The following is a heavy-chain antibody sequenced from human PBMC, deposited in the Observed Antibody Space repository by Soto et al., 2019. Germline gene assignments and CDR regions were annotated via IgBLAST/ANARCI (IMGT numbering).Heavy chain of an antibody. J-gene: IGHJ3*02. V-gene: IGHV1-18*04. CDR3: ARATGGAFDI. CDR2: ISAYNGNT. D-gene: IGHD2-15*01. CDR1: GYKFTTYF. Sequence: ASVKVSCKASGYKFTTYFIHWVRQAPGQGLEWMGWISAYNGNTNYAQKLQGRVTMTTDTSTSTAYMELRSLRSDDTAVYYCARATGGAFDIWGQGTMVTVSS.